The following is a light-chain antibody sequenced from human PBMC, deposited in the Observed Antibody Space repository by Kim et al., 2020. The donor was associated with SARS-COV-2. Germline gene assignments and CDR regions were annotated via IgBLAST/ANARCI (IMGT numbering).Light chain of an antibody. Sequence: EIVMMQSPATLSVSPGERATLSCRASQSVSNHLAWYQQRPGQAPRLLIYGASTRATGIPARFSGSGSGTDFTLTISTLQSEDFAVYFCQQYSDWPPGDTFGQGTKVELK. J-gene: IGKJ2*01. CDR1: QSVSNH. CDR2: GAS. V-gene: IGKV3-15*01. CDR3: QQYSDWPPGDT.